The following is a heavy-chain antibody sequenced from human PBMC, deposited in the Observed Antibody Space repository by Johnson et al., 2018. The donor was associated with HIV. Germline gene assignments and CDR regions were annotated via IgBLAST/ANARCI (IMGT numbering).Heavy chain of an antibody. Sequence: VQLVESGGGVVQPGRSLRLSCAASGFTVSDTDMTWVRQAPGKGLEWVSIIYSGGSTYYADSVKGRFTISRDNSKNTLYLQMHSLRAEDTAVYYCARSGWYLSYAFDIWGQGTMVTVSS. CDR2: IYSGGST. D-gene: IGHD6-19*01. CDR1: GFTVSDTD. CDR3: ARSGWYLSYAFDI. V-gene: IGHV3-66*01. J-gene: IGHJ3*02.